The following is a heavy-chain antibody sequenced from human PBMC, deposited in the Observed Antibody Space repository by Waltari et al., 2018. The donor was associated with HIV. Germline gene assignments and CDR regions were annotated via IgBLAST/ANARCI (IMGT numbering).Heavy chain of an antibody. J-gene: IGHJ4*02. V-gene: IGHV4-39*07. D-gene: IGHD3-10*01. CDR2: IYYSGST. CDR1: GGSISSSSYY. CDR3: ARVSYGSGGLDY. Sequence: QLQLQESGPGLVKPSETLSLTCTVSGGSISSSSYYWGWIRQPPGKGLEWIGSIYYSGSTYYNPSLKSRVTISVDTSKNQLSLKLSSVTAADTAVYYCARVSYGSGGLDYWGQGTLVTVSS.